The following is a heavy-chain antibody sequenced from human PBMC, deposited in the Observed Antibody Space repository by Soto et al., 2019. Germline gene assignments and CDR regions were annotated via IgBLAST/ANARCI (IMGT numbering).Heavy chain of an antibody. J-gene: IGHJ4*02. CDR2: ISVSGGTT. Sequence: GGSLRLSCAASGFTFRNFAMNWVRQAPGKGLEWVSGISVSGGTTYYADSVRGRFTVSRDNSKNSVFLQMNSLRAEDTAVYFCAEGMYYYDSSGYRLFDYWGQGTLVT. D-gene: IGHD3-22*01. CDR3: AEGMYYYDSSGYRLFDY. CDR1: GFTFRNFA. V-gene: IGHV3-23*01.